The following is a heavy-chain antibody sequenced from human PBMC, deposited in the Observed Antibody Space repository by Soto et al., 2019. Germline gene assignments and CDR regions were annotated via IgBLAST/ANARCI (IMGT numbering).Heavy chain of an antibody. J-gene: IGHJ5*02. V-gene: IGHV3-11*01. CDR2: LSSSGSTI. CDR1: GFTFTDYY. D-gene: IGHD1-1*01. CDR3: AGTTYPNWFDP. Sequence: QVQLVESGGGLVKPGGSLRLSCVVSGFTFTDYYMSWIRQAPGKGLEWISYLSSSGSTIFYADSVKGRFTISRDNAKKSLFLQMNILGAEDAAVDDCAGTTYPNWFDPWGQGTLVTVSS.